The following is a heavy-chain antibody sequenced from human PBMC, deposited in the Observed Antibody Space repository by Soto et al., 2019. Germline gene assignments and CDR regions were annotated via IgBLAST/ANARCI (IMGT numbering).Heavy chain of an antibody. CDR3: TRDRDYYGSGSYDAFDI. J-gene: IGHJ3*02. V-gene: IGHV3-49*03. D-gene: IGHD3-10*01. Sequence: GGSLRLSCTASGFTFGDYAMSWFRQAPGKGLEWVGFIRSKAYGGTTEYAASVKGRFTISRDDSKSIAYLQMNSLKTEDTAVYYCTRDRDYYGSGSYDAFDIWGQGTMVTVSS. CDR2: IRSKAYGGTT. CDR1: GFTFGDYA.